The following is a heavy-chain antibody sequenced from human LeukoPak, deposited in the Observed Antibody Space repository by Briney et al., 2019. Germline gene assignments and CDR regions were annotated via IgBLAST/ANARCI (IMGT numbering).Heavy chain of an antibody. CDR3: ARGPGPLQLERLEAFDI. J-gene: IGHJ3*02. CDR1: GGSISSSSYY. V-gene: IGHV4-39*07. Sequence: SETLSLTCTVSGGSISSSSYYWGWIRQPPGKGLECIGSIYCSGSTNYNPSLKSRVTVSIDTSRNQFSLILNSVTDADTAVYYCARGPGPLQLERLEAFDIWGQGTMVTVSS. D-gene: IGHD1-1*01. CDR2: IYCSGST.